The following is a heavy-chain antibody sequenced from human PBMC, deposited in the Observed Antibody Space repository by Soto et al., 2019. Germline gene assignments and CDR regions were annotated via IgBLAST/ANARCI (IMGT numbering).Heavy chain of an antibody. CDR1: GGTFSSYA. D-gene: IGHD4-17*01. V-gene: IGHV1-69*13. Sequence: GASVKVSCKASGGTFSSYAISWVRQAPGQGLEWMGGIIPIFVTANYAQKFKGRVTITADESTSTAYMELSSLRYEDTAVYYCARDTTVTTFAHNESNGAFDIWGQGTMVTVS. CDR2: IIPIFVTA. CDR3: ARDTTVTTFAHNESNGAFDI. J-gene: IGHJ3*02.